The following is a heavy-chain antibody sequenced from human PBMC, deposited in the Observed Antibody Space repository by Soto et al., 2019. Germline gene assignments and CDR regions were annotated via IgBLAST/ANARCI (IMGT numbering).Heavy chain of an antibody. J-gene: IGHJ5*02. CDR3: GRVRGNQRLGGVDP. Sequence: PSETLSLTCTVSGGSISSGGYYWSWIRQHPGKGLEWIGYIYHSGTTYYNPSLTSRVTISVDTSKNQFSLKLTSVTAADTAVYDWGRVRGNQRLGGVDPWGQGTLVTVSS. D-gene: IGHD6-25*01. V-gene: IGHV4-31*03. CDR1: GGSISSGGYY. CDR2: IYHSGTT.